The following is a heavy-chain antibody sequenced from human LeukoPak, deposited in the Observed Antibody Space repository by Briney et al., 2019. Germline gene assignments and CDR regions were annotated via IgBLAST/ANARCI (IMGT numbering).Heavy chain of an antibody. D-gene: IGHD6-13*01. V-gene: IGHV1-2*02. CDR1: GYTFTVYY. CDR3: ASPMAAADLDY. CDR2: INPNSGGT. Sequence: ASVTVSFTASGYTFTVYYMHWVRQAPGQGLEWMGWINPNSGGTNYAQKFQGRVTMTRDTSISTAYMELSRLRSDDTAVYYCASPMAAADLDYWGQGTLVTVSS. J-gene: IGHJ4*02.